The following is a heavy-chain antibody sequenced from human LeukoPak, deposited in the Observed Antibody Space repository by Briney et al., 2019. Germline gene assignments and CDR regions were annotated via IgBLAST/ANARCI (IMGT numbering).Heavy chain of an antibody. Sequence: KTSETLSLTCTVSGGSISSGSYYWTWIRQPAGKGLEWIGYIYYSGSTNYNPSLKSRVTISVDTSKNQFSLKLSSVTAADTAVYYCARTWGDYYDSSGTYYYYYMDVWGKGTTVTVSS. CDR2: IYYSGST. CDR1: GGSISSGSYY. CDR3: ARTWGDYYDSSGTYYYYYMDV. D-gene: IGHD3-22*01. V-gene: IGHV4-61*10. J-gene: IGHJ6*03.